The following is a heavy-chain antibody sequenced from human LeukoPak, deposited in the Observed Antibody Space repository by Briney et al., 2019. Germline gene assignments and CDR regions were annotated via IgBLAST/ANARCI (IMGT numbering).Heavy chain of an antibody. J-gene: IGHJ5*02. D-gene: IGHD6-6*01. CDR3: ARDRIAAQGWFDP. CDR1: GYTFTGYY. Sequence: GASVKVSCKASGYTFTGYYMHWVRQAPGQGLEWMGWINPNSGGTNYAQKFQGRVTMTRDTSISTAYMELSRLRSDDTAVYYCARDRIAAQGWFDPWGQGTLVTVSS. V-gene: IGHV1-2*02. CDR2: INPNSGGT.